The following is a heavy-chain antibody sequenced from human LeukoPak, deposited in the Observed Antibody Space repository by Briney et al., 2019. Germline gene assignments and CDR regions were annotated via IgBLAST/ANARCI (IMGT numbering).Heavy chain of an antibody. CDR1: GYTFTGYY. J-gene: IGHJ4*02. D-gene: IGHD3-10*01. Sequence: GASVTVSFKASGYTFTGYYMHWVRQAPGQGLAWMGWINPNSGGTNYAQKFQGRVTMTRDTSISTAYMELSRLRSDDTAVYYCARDSTVRGVIPFDYWGQGTLVTVSS. CDR3: ARDSTVRGVIPFDY. V-gene: IGHV1-2*02. CDR2: INPNSGGT.